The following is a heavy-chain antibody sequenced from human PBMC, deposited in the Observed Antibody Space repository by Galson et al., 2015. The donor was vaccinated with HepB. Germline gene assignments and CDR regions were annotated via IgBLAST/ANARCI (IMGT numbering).Heavy chain of an antibody. D-gene: IGHD1-26*01. CDR2: IDLDDDK. V-gene: IGHV2-70*11. Sequence: PALVTPTQTLTLTCTFSGFSLRTSGMCVSWIRQPPGKALEWLARIDLDDDKYYSTSLKTRLTISKDTSKNQVVLTMTNMDPVDTATYYCARIPGVVGANESFDTWGQGKMSPSLQ. J-gene: IGHJ3*02. CDR3: ARIPGVVGANESFDT. CDR1: GFSLRTSGMC.